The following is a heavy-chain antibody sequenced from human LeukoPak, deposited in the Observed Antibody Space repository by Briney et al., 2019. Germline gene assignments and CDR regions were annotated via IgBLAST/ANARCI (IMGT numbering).Heavy chain of an antibody. CDR2: INHSGST. CDR3: ARGFPDYYDSSGSRPYYYGLDV. J-gene: IGHJ6*02. V-gene: IGHV4-34*01. D-gene: IGHD3-22*01. CDR1: GGSFSGYY. Sequence: SETLSLTCAVYGGSFSGYYWSWIRQPPGKGLEWIGEINHSGSTNYNPSLKSRVTISVDTSKNQFSLKLSSVTAADTAVYYCARGFPDYYDSSGSRPYYYGLDVWGQGTTVIVSS.